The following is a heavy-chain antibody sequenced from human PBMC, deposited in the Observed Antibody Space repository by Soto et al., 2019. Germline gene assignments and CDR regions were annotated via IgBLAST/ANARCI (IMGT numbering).Heavy chain of an antibody. V-gene: IGHV5-51*03. CDR2: IYPGDSDT. Sequence: PGESLKISCKGSGYSFTSYWIGWVRQMPGKGLEWMGIIYPGDSDTRYSPSFQGQVTISADKSISTAYLQWSSLKASDTAMYYCARTPGRGTPGYYYYGMDVWGQGTTVTVSS. CDR1: GYSFTSYW. CDR3: ARTPGRGTPGYYYYGMDV. J-gene: IGHJ6*02. D-gene: IGHD1-26*01.